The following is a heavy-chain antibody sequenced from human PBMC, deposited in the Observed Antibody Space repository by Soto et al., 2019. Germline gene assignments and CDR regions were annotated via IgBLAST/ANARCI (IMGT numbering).Heavy chain of an antibody. CDR1: GYTFTKYG. Sequence: QVQLVQSGGEVKKPGASVKVSCKASGYTFTKYGISWVRQAPGQGLEWMGWINVYNGNTKYAQKFQGRGTITTDTSTSTTYMELSSLRSDGTAVYYCARLIAVAGTWYFDYWGQGTLVTVSS. CDR3: ARLIAVAGTWYFDY. J-gene: IGHJ4*02. CDR2: INVYNGNT. V-gene: IGHV1-18*01. D-gene: IGHD6-19*01.